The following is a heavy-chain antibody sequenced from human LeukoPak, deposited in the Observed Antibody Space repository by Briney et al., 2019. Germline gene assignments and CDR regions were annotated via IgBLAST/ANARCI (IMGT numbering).Heavy chain of an antibody. CDR3: AKARMDRGGGYVDY. CDR2: ISYDGSNK. CDR1: GFTFSSYG. Sequence: GGSLRLSCAASGFTFSSYGMHWVRPAPGKGLEWVAVISYDGSNKYYADSVKGRFTISTDNSKNTLYLQMNSLRADDTAVYYCAKARMDRGGGYVDYWGQGTLATVSS. D-gene: IGHD3-10*01. J-gene: IGHJ4*02. V-gene: IGHV3-30*18.